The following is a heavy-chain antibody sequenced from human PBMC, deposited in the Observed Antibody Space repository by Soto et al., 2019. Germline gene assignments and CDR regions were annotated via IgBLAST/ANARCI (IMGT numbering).Heavy chain of an antibody. V-gene: IGHV4-59*12. Sequence: PSETLSLTCTVSGGSISSYYWSWIRQPPGKGLEWLGYIHYSGGTNYNPSLKSRVTISMDTSKNQFSLKLTSVTAADTAVYFCAGDDAGVGYWGQGTLVTVSS. J-gene: IGHJ4*02. CDR3: AGDDAGVGY. CDR2: IHYSGGT. CDR1: GGSISSYY.